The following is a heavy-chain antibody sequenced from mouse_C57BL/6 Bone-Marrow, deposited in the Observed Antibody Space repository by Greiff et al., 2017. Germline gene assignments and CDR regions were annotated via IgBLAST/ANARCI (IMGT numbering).Heavy chain of an antibody. D-gene: IGHD2-4*01. CDR2: IHPSDSDT. V-gene: IGHV1-74*01. CDR3: AIYGIYYDYDGPYFDY. Sequence: QVHVKQPGAELVKPGASVKVSCKASGYTFTSYWMHWVKQRPGQGLEWIGRIHPSDSDTNYNQKFKGKATLTVDKSSSTAYMQLSSLTSEDSAVYYCAIYGIYYDYDGPYFDYWGQGTTLTVSS. J-gene: IGHJ2*01. CDR1: GYTFTSYW.